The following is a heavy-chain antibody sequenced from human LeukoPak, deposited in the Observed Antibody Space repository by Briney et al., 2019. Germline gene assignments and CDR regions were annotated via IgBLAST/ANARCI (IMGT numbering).Heavy chain of an antibody. CDR1: GYNFTIYW. CDR3: ARLTGDWFDP. J-gene: IGHJ5*02. V-gene: IGHV5-51*01. CDR2: IFPGDSDT. Sequence: LGESLKISCKGSGYNFTIYWIGWVRQMPGKGLEWMGIIFPGDSDTTYSPSFQGQVIISADKSISTAYLQWSSLKASDTAMYYCARLTGDWFDPWGQGTLVTVSS. D-gene: IGHD3-10*01.